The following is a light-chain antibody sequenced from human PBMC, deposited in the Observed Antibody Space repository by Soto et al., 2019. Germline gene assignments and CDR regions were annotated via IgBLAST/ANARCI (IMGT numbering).Light chain of an antibody. CDR1: QSISNW. V-gene: IGKV1-5*01. CDR2: DAS. Sequence: DIQMTQSPSALSASVGDRVTITCRASQSISNWLAWYQQKPGKAPKLLIYDASSLESRVPSRFSGSGSETEFTLTISSLQPDDFATYYCQQYNSYWTFGQGTRVEIK. J-gene: IGKJ1*01. CDR3: QQYNSYWT.